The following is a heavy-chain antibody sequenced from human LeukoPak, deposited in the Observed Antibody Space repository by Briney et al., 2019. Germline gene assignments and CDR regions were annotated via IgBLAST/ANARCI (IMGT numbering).Heavy chain of an antibody. Sequence: GASVKVSCKASGYTFTNYGISWVRQAPGQGLEWMGIINPSGGSTSYAQKFQGRVTMTRDTSTSTVYMELSSLRSEDTAVYYCARDFYSGAGPYHVVGYYYYGMDVWGQGTTVTVSS. CDR1: GYTFTNYG. J-gene: IGHJ6*02. D-gene: IGHD1-26*01. CDR2: INPSGGST. V-gene: IGHV1-46*01. CDR3: ARDFYSGAGPYHVVGYYYYGMDV.